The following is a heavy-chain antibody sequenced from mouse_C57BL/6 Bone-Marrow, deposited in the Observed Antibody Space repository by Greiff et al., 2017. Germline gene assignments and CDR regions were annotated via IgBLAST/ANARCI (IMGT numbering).Heavy chain of an antibody. Sequence: VQLQQSGAELVRPGASVKLSCTASGFNIKDYYMHWVKQRPEQGLEWIGRIDPEDGDTEYAPKFQGKATMTADTSSNTAYLQRSSLTSEDTAVYYCTTRDYDLGVGFDYWGQGTTLTVSS. J-gene: IGHJ2*01. V-gene: IGHV14-1*01. D-gene: IGHD2-4*01. CDR3: TTRDYDLGVGFDY. CDR2: IDPEDGDT. CDR1: GFNIKDYY.